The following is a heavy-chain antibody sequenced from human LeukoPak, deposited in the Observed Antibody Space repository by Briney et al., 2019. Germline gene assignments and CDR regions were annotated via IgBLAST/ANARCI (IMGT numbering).Heavy chain of an antibody. Sequence: GGSLRLSCAASGFTFSNYAMNWVRQAPGKGLEWVANIKQDGSEKYYVDSVKGRFTISRDNAKNSLYLQMNSLRAEDTAVYYCARDRYCSSTSCYNDYYGMDVWGQGTTVTVSS. CDR3: ARDRYCSSTSCYNDYYGMDV. CDR1: GFTFSNYA. J-gene: IGHJ6*02. CDR2: IKQDGSEK. D-gene: IGHD2-2*02. V-gene: IGHV3-7*01.